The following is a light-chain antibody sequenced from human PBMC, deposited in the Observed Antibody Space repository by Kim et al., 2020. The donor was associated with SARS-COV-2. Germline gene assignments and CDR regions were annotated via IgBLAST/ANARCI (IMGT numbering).Light chain of an antibody. V-gene: IGKV1-39*01. J-gene: IGKJ1*01. CDR1: QTISTY. CDR3: QQSYGTPRT. Sequence: DIQMTQSPSSLSASVGDRVTITCRASQTISTYLNWFQQKPGQAPKLLIYGASTLQSGVPSRFSGSGSGTDFTLTIRSLQPEDFATYYCQQSYGTPRTFAQGTKVDIK. CDR2: GAS.